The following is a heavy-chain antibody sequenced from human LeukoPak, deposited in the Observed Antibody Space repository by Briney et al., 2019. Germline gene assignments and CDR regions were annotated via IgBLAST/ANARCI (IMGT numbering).Heavy chain of an antibody. V-gene: IGHV3-74*01. CDR3: AKDHYWSIDY. J-gene: IGHJ4*02. CDR1: GFTFSSYT. D-gene: IGHD3-3*01. Sequence: GGSLRLSCAASGFTFSSYTMSWVRHAPGQGLVWVSRIKGDGISTNYADSVKGRFTISRDIAKNTLYLQMNSLRAEDTGVYYCAKDHYWSIDYWGRGTLVTVSS. CDR2: IKGDGIST.